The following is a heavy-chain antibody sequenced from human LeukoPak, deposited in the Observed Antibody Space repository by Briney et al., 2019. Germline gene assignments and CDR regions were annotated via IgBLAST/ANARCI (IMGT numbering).Heavy chain of an antibody. D-gene: IGHD3-22*01. J-gene: IGHJ4*02. CDR2: IYHSGST. CDR1: GYSISSGYY. V-gene: IGHV4-38-2*02. Sequence: PSETLSLTCTVSGYSISSGYYWGWIRQPPGKGLEWIGSIYHSGSTYYNPSLKSRVTISVDTSKNQFSLKLSSVTAADTAVYYCARTTKTYYYDSSGYYYGRSTDYYFDYWGQGTLVTVSS. CDR3: ARTTKTYYYDSSGYYYGRSTDYYFDY.